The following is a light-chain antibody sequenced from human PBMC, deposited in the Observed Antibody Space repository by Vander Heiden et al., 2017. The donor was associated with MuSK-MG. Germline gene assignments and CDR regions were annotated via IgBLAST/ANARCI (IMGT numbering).Light chain of an antibody. CDR2: WAS. CDR1: QSDFRYTNNKNN. Sequence: DTVLLQSPDSLAVSLCERATINCKSRQSDFRYTNNKNNLTWYQQKPRRPPKMLMYWASTRGVGVPDRFSGSGCGTEFTLTINSLQTADVASYYCNQYYNIPRTFGQGTKVEIK. J-gene: IGKJ1*01. V-gene: IGKV4-1*01. CDR3: NQYYNIPRT.